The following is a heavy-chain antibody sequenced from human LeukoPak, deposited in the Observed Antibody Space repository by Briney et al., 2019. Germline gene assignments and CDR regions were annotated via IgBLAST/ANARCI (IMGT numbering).Heavy chain of an antibody. CDR3: AKSNGYTNSWYDY. CDR2: ISASGGST. CDR1: GFTFSNYA. J-gene: IGHJ4*02. Sequence: PGGSLRVSCAASGFTFSNYAMSWVRQAPGKGLEWVSGISASGGSTYYAHSVNSRFTISRDNSKNTVSLQMDSLRAEDTALYYCAKSNGYTNSWYDYWGQGTLVSVSS. V-gene: IGHV3-23*01. D-gene: IGHD6-13*01.